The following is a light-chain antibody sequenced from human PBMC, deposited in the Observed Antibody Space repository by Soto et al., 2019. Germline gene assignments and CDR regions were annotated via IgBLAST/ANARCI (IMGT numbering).Light chain of an antibody. CDR3: CSYAGSSTWV. J-gene: IGLJ1*01. V-gene: IGLV2-23*01. CDR2: EAS. Sequence: QSVLTQPASVSGSPGQSITISCTGTSSDVGSYNLVSWYQQHPGKVPKIMIYEASKRPSGAPNRFSGSKSGNTASLTISGLQAEDEADYYCCSYAGSSTWVFGTGTNLTVL. CDR1: SSDVGSYNL.